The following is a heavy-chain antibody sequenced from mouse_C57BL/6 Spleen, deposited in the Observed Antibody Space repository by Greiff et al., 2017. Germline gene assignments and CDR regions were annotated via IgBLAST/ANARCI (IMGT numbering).Heavy chain of an antibody. D-gene: IGHD2-3*01. CDR3: ARDRWLLPTFDD. Sequence: EVQLVESGGGLVKPGGSLKLSCAASGFTFSSYAMSWVRQTPEKRLEWVATISDGGSYTYYPDNVKGRFTISRDNAKNNLYLLMSHLKSEDTAMYYCARDRWLLPTFDDWGQGTTLAVSS. V-gene: IGHV5-4*01. CDR2: ISDGGSYT. CDR1: GFTFSSYA. J-gene: IGHJ2*01.